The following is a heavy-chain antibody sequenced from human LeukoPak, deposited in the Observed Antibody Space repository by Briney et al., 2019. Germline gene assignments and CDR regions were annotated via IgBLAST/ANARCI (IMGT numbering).Heavy chain of an antibody. Sequence: GGSLRLSCAASGFTFSSYAMSWVRQAPGKGLEWVSAISGSGGRTYYADSVKGRFNISRDKSKKKVDMQMNRQRAEDTAVYYCAKDLSGVNYDYVWGSYRYTINGFDYWGQGTLVTVSS. CDR1: GFTFSSYA. CDR3: AKDLSGVNYDYVWGSYRYTINGFDY. D-gene: IGHD3-16*02. CDR2: ISGSGGRT. V-gene: IGHV3-23*01. J-gene: IGHJ4*02.